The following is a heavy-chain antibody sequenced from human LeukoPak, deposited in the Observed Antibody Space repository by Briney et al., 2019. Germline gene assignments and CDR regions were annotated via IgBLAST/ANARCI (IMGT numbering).Heavy chain of an antibody. CDR3: ARRNYGVGYDP. CDR1: GVSISSDNYY. J-gene: IGHJ5*02. D-gene: IGHD2-8*01. V-gene: IGHV4-39*01. Sequence: SETLSLTCTVSGVSISSDNYYWGWIRQPPGKGLEWIGDVYSPGNTFNSPSLKGRVTMSVDASKNQFSLRLSAMSAADTAVYYCARRNYGVGYDPWGQGTLVTVSS. CDR2: VYSPGNT.